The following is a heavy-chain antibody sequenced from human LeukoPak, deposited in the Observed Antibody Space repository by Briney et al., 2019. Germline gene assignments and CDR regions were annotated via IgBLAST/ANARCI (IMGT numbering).Heavy chain of an antibody. J-gene: IGHJ4*02. CDR2: IYYSGST. CDR1: GGSISSGGYS. Sequence: SETLSLTCAVSGGSISSGGYSWSWIRQPPGKGLEWIGYIYYSGSTNYNPSLKSRVIISVDTSKNQFSLKLNSVTAADTAVYYCARAGDYGIKDWGQGTLVTVSS. CDR3: ARAGDYGIKD. V-gene: IGHV4-61*08. D-gene: IGHD4-17*01.